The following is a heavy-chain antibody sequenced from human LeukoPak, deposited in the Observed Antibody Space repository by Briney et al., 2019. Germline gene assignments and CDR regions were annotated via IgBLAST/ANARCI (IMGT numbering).Heavy chain of an antibody. CDR2: VNPNSGHT. V-gene: IGHV1-8*01. CDR3: ARGAPGSYCSGGSCPYFDY. D-gene: IGHD2-15*01. Sequence: ASVKVSCKASGYTFTSYDVNWVRQATGQGLEWMGWVNPNSGHTGYAQKFQGRVTMTTNTSISAAYMELSSLRSEDTAVYYCARGAPGSYCSGGSCPYFDYWGQGTLVSVSS. J-gene: IGHJ4*02. CDR1: GYTFTSYD.